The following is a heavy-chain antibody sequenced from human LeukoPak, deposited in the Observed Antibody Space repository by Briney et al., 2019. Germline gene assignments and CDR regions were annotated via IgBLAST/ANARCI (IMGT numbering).Heavy chain of an antibody. J-gene: IGHJ6*02. V-gene: IGHV4-4*02. Sequence: SETLSLTCAVSGGAISSSNWWSWVRRPPGQGLEWIGEIYDSGSTNYNPSLKSRVSISVDKSKNQFSLKLSSVTAADTAVYYCARVGSTSFYYYYGMDVWGQGTTVTVSS. D-gene: IGHD2-2*01. CDR1: GGAISSSNW. CDR3: ARVGSTSFYYYYGMDV. CDR2: IYDSGST.